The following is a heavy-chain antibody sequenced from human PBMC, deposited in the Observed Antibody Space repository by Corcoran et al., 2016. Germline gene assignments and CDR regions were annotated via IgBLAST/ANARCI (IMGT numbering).Heavy chain of an antibody. CDR3: ARVLWLHYY. J-gene: IGHJ4*02. Sequence: QVQLQESGPGLVKPSETLSLTCTVSGGSISSYYWSWIRQPPGKGLEWIGYIYYSGSTNYNPSLKSRVTISVDTSKNQFSLKLSSVTAADTAVYYWARVLWLHYYWGQGTLVTVSS. D-gene: IGHD5-12*01. CDR1: GGSISSYY. CDR2: IYYSGST. V-gene: IGHV4-59*01.